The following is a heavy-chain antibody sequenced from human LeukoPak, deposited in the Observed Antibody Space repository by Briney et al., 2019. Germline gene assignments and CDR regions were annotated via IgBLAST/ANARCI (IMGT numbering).Heavy chain of an antibody. J-gene: IGHJ4*02. CDR1: VASITDYY. Sequence: PSETLSLTCSVSVASITDYYWSWIRQPPAKGLEWIGYIYYSGSPNYNPSLKSRVTLSLDTSQNQFSLKLTSVTAADTAVYYCAYGGDAYKTGYWGQGTLVTVSS. CDR2: IYYSGSP. V-gene: IGHV4-59*01. CDR3: AYGGDAYKTGY. D-gene: IGHD5-24*01.